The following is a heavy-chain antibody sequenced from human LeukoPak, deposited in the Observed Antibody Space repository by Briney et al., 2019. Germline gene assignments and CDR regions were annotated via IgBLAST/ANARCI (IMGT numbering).Heavy chain of an antibody. D-gene: IGHD2-2*01. CDR3: AKQGAPRVVPAAIGY. V-gene: IGHV3-23*01. CDR2: ISGSGGST. J-gene: IGHJ4*02. Sequence: GSLRLSCAASGFTFSSYAMSWVRQAPGKGLEWVSAISGSGGSTYYADSVKGRFTISRDNSKNTLYLQMNSLRAEDTAVYYCAKQGAPRVVPAAIGYWGQGTLVTVSS. CDR1: GFTFSSYA.